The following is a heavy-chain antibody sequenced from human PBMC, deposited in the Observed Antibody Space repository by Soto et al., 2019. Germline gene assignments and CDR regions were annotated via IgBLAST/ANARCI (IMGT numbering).Heavy chain of an antibody. D-gene: IGHD3-9*01. J-gene: IGHJ5*02. V-gene: IGHV4-31*03. CDR2: ICYSGST. CDR1: GGSISSGGYY. CDR3: ASIRPSSLRYFDWSPWFDP. Sequence: SETLSLTCTVSGGSISSGGYYWSWIRQHPGKGLEWIGYICYSGSTYYNPSLKSRVTISVDTSKNQFSLKLSSVTAADTAVYYCASIRPSSLRYFDWSPWFDPWGEGTLVTVSS.